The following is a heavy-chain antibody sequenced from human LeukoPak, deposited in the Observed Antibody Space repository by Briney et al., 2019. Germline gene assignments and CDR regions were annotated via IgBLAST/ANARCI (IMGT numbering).Heavy chain of an antibody. CDR1: GFTFSSSA. J-gene: IGHJ6*02. D-gene: IGHD3-10*01. CDR2: ISGSGGNT. V-gene: IGHV3-23*01. CDR3: AKVSGRIQIWPQPFGDGMDV. Sequence: GSLRLSCAASGFTFSSSAMSWVRQAPGKGLECVSAISGSGGNTYYADSVKGRFTISRDNSKNMLYLQMNSLRAEDTAVYYCAKVSGRIQIWPQPFGDGMDVWGQGTTVTVSS.